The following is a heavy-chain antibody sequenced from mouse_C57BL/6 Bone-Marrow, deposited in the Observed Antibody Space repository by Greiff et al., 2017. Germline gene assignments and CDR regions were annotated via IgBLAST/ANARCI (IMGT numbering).Heavy chain of an antibody. CDR1: GYTFTGYW. J-gene: IGHJ4*01. CDR2: ILPGSGST. V-gene: IGHV1-9*01. CDR3: ARDYCSSYSHYNAMDY. Sequence: QVQLQQSGAELMKPGASVKLSCKATGYTFTGYWIEWVKQRPGHGLEWIGEILPGSGSTNYNEKFKGKATFTADTSSNTAYMQVSSLTTEDSAIYNCARDYCSSYSHYNAMDYWGQGTSVTVSS. D-gene: IGHD1-1*01.